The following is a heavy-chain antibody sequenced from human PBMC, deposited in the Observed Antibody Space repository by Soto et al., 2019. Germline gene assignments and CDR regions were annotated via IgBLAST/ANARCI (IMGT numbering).Heavy chain of an antibody. CDR3: SRDPISYYDSSGYSPRPYYFDY. Sequence: ASVKVSCKASGYTFTTYYMHWVRQAPGQGLEWMGVINPSGGSTSYAQKFQGRVTMTRDTSTSTIYMELSSLRSEDTAVYYCSRDPISYYDSSGYSPRPYYFDYWGQGTLVTVSS. J-gene: IGHJ4*02. CDR1: GYTFTTYY. CDR2: INPSGGST. V-gene: IGHV1-46*01. D-gene: IGHD3-22*01.